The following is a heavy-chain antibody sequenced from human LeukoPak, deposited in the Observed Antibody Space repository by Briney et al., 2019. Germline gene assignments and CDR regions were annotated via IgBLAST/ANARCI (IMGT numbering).Heavy chain of an antibody. V-gene: IGHV7-4-1*02. J-gene: IGHJ5*02. CDR1: GYTFTSYA. D-gene: IGHD3-10*01. CDR3: AREGGVRGVIISSWFDP. Sequence: GASVTVSCKASGYTFTSYAMNWVRQAPGQGLEWMGWINTNTGNPTHAQGFTGRFVFSLDTSVSTAYLQISSLKAEDTAVYYCAREGGVRGVIISSWFDPWGQGTLVTVSS. CDR2: INTNTGNP.